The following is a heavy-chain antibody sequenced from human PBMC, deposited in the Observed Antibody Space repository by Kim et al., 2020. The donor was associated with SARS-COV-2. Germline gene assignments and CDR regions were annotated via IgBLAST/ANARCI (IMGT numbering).Heavy chain of an antibody. CDR3: ARSDYGGNSDY. D-gene: IGHD4-17*01. V-gene: IGHV4-30-2*01. J-gene: IGHJ4*02. Sequence: TYSNPSPKSRVTISVDRSKNQFSLKLSSVTAADTAVYYCARSDYGGNSDYWGQGTLVTVSS. CDR2: T.